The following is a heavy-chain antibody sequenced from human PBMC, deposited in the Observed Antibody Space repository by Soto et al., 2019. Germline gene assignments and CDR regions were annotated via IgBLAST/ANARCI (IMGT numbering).Heavy chain of an antibody. J-gene: IGHJ3*02. Sequence: QVQLVQSGAEVKKPGSSVKVSCKASGGTFSSYAISWVRQAPGQGLEWMGGIIPIFGTANYAQKFQGRVTITADESTSTAYMELSSLRSEDTAVYYCARARNYDYVWGSYRFDAFDIWGQGTMVTVSS. V-gene: IGHV1-69*12. CDR2: IIPIFGTA. CDR3: ARARNYDYVWGSYRFDAFDI. D-gene: IGHD3-16*02. CDR1: GGTFSSYA.